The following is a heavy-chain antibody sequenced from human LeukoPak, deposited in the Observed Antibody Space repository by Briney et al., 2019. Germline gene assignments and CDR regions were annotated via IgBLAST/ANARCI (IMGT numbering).Heavy chain of an antibody. Sequence: SETLSLTCAVYGGSFSGYYWSWIRQPPGKGLEWIGEINHSGSTNYNPSLKSRVTISVDTSKNQFSLKLSSVTAADTAVYYCARGSTVTTMGFDYWGQGILVTVSS. V-gene: IGHV4-34*01. J-gene: IGHJ4*02. CDR1: GGSFSGYY. CDR3: ARGSTVTTMGFDY. CDR2: INHSGST. D-gene: IGHD4-17*01.